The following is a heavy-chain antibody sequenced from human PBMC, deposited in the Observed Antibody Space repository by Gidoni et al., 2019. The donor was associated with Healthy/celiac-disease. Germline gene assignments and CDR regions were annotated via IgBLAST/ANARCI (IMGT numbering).Heavy chain of an antibody. Sequence: QVQLQESGPGLVKPSETLSLTCTVSGGSISSYYWSWIRQPPGKGLEWIGYIYYSGSTNYNPSLKSRVTISVDTSKNQFSLKLSSVTAADTAVYYCAGAISGSYGPWGQGTLVTVSS. V-gene: IGHV4-59*08. D-gene: IGHD1-26*01. CDR1: GGSISSYY. J-gene: IGHJ5*02. CDR3: AGAISGSYGP. CDR2: IYYSGST.